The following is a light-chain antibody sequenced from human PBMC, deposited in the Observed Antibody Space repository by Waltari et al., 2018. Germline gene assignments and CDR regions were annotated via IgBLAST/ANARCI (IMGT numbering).Light chain of an antibody. J-gene: IGKJ3*01. Sequence: EIVLTQSPGTLSLSPGERATLSCRARRSVSSTYLAWYQQKPGQAPRLLIYATSSRATGIPARCSGSGSGTDFTLTISSLEPEDFAVYYCQHRDHWPPDATFGPGTKVDI. V-gene: IGKV3D-20*02. CDR3: QHRDHWPPDAT. CDR1: RSVSSTY. CDR2: ATS.